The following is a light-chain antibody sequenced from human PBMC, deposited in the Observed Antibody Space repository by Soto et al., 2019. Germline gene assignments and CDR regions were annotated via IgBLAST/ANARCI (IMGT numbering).Light chain of an antibody. Sequence: IVLTQSPGTLSLSPGERATLSCRARQSVSSSFLAWYQQKPGQAPRLRIYGASSRATGIPDRFSGSGSGTDFTLTISRLEPEDVGVYYCQQYGSSPLTFGGGTKVEVK. V-gene: IGKV3-20*01. J-gene: IGKJ4*01. CDR3: QQYGSSPLT. CDR2: GAS. CDR1: QSVSSSF.